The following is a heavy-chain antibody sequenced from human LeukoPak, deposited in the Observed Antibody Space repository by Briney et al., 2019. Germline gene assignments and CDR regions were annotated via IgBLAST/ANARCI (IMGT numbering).Heavy chain of an antibody. CDR2: ISSSSSTI. J-gene: IGHJ6*02. CDR3: AREELLRYFDWQRYHYYYGMDV. Sequence: GGSLRLSCAASGFIFSDYGMSWVRQAPGKGLEWVSYISSSSSTIYYADSVEGRFTISRDDAKNSLYLQMNSLRDEDTAVYYCAREELLRYFDWQRYHYYYGMDVWGQGTTVTVSS. D-gene: IGHD3-9*01. V-gene: IGHV3-48*02. CDR1: GFIFSDYG.